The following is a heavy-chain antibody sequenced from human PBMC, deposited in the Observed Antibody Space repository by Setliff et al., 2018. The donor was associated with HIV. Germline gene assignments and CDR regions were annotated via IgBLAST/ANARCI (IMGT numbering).Heavy chain of an antibody. CDR3: ARVGPPDFWSGSFQH. V-gene: IGHV4-34*01. Sequence: SETLSLTCAVYGGSFSGYYWSWIRQPPGKGLEWIGEINHSGSTNYNPSLKRRVTISVDTSKNQFSLKLSSVTAADTAVYYCARVGPPDFWSGSFQHWGQGTLVTVSS. CDR2: INHSGST. J-gene: IGHJ1*01. D-gene: IGHD3-3*01. CDR1: GGSFSGYY.